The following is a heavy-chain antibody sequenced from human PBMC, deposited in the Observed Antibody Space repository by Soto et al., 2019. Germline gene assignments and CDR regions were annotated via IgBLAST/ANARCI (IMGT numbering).Heavy chain of an antibody. V-gene: IGHV4-59*08. CDR3: ARRFSYYAILTGYHYYYMDV. D-gene: IGHD3-9*01. CDR2: IYYSGST. Sequence: QVQLQESGPGLVKPSETLSLTCTVSGGSISSYYWSWIRQPPGKGLEWIGYIYYSGSTNYNPSLRSRVTISVDTSKNQFSLKLSCVTAADTAVYYCARRFSYYAILTGYHYYYMDVWGKGTTVTVSS. J-gene: IGHJ6*03. CDR1: GGSISSYY.